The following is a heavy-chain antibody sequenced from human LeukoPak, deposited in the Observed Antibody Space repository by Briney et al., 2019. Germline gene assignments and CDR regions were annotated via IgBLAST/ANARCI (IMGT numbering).Heavy chain of an antibody. J-gene: IGHJ5*02. D-gene: IGHD3-22*01. CDR3: ARDDYYYDSSGSNWFDP. CDR2: VNPNSGGT. V-gene: IGHV1-2*02. Sequence: ASVRVSCKASGYTFTSYDINWVRQATGQGLEWMGWVNPNSGGTNYAQKFQGRVTMTRDMSTSTVYMELSSLRSEDTAVYYCARDDYYYDSSGSNWFDPWGQGTLVTVSS. CDR1: GYTFTSYD.